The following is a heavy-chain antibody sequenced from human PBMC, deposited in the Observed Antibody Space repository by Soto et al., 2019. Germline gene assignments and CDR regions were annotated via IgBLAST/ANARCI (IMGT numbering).Heavy chain of an antibody. J-gene: IGHJ4*02. D-gene: IGHD3-22*01. Sequence: GGSLRLYCAASGFTFSSYGMHWVRQAPGKGLEWVEVICYEGSNKYYADSVKGRFTIYRDNSKNTLYLQMNCLGGDERAVYFCASHPRDSSAYCYYFDYWGQGTLVTVPS. V-gene: IGHV3-33*03. CDR1: GFTFSSYG. CDR3: ASHPRDSSAYCYYFDY. CDR2: ICYEGSNK.